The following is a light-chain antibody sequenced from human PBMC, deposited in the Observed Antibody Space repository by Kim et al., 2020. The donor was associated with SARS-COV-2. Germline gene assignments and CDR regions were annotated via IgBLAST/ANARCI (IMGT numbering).Light chain of an antibody. J-gene: IGKJ1*01. CDR1: QVISNY. CDR2: AAS. CDR3: QKYDSVPWT. V-gene: IGKV1-27*01. Sequence: ASVGDRVTITCRASQVISNYLAWYQQKPGKVPRLLIYAASSLQSGVPSRFGGSGSGTDFTLTITSLQPEDVATYYCQKYDSVPWTFGPGTKVDIK.